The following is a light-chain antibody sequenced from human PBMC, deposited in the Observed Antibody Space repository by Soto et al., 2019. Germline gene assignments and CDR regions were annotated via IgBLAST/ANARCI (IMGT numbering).Light chain of an antibody. CDR3: QQYDTSPRT. CDR2: AAS. CDR1: QIVSTTY. V-gene: IGKV3-20*01. J-gene: IGKJ1*01. Sequence: EIVLTQSPGTLSLSPGERATLSCRASQIVSTTYLAWYQQKPGQAPRPLIYAASTRATGIPDRFSGSGSGTDFTLTISRLEPEDFAVYYCQQYDTSPRTFGQGTKVEIK.